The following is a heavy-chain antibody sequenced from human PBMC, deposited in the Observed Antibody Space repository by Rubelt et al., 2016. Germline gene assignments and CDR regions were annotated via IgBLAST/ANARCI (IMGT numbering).Heavy chain of an antibody. D-gene: IGHD4-17*01. CDR3: AREQETTVTIEGVLGY. Sequence: QVQLVQSGAEVKKPGASVKVSCKASGYTFTSYYMHWVRQAPGQGLEWMGIINPSGGSTSYAPKFQGRVTMTRDTSTSTVYMERSSLRSEDTAVYYCAREQETTVTIEGVLGYWGQGTLVTVSS. CDR1: GYTFTSYY. J-gene: IGHJ4*02. CDR2: INPSGGST. V-gene: IGHV1-46*01.